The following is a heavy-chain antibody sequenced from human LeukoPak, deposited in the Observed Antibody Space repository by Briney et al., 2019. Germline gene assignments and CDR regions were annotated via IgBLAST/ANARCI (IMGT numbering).Heavy chain of an antibody. CDR2: IYYSGST. J-gene: IGHJ3*02. CDR1: GGSISSYY. V-gene: IGHV4-59*01. CDR3: ARESYNSGYYDGAFDI. D-gene: IGHD3-22*01. Sequence: SETLSLTCTVSGGSISSYYWSWIRQPPGKGLEWIGYIYYSGSTNYNPSLKSRVTISVDTSKNQFSLKLSSVTAADTAVYYCARESYNSGYYDGAFDIWGQGTMVTVSS.